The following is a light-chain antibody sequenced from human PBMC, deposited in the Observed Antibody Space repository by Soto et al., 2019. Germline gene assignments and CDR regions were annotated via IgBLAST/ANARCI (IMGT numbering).Light chain of an antibody. CDR3: AAWDDSLNGYV. CDR1: SSSIGSNI. Sequence: QPVLTQPPSASGTPGQRVTISCSGSSSSIGSNIVDWYQQLPGTAPKLLIYSNNRRPSGVPDRFSGSKSGTSASLAISGLQSEDEADYYCAAWDDSLNGYVFGTGTKLTVL. CDR2: SNN. J-gene: IGLJ1*01. V-gene: IGLV1-44*01.